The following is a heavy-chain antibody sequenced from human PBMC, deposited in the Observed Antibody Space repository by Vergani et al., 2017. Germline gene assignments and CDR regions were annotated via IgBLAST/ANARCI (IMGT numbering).Heavy chain of an antibody. CDR3: ARGPLYSNTQKPDYYY. Sequence: QVQLQQWGAGLLKPSETLSLTCAVYGGSFSGYYWSWIRQPPGKGLEWIGEINHSGSTNYNPSLKSRVTISVDTSKIQFSLKLSSVTAADAAVYYCARGPLYSNTQKPDYYYWGQGSVVDVS. CDR2: INHSGST. V-gene: IGHV4-34*01. D-gene: IGHD4-11*01. J-gene: IGHJ4*02. CDR1: GGSFSGYY.